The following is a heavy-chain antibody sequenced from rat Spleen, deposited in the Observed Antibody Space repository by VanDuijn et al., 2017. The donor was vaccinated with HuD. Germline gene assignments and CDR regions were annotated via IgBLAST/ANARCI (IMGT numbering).Heavy chain of an antibody. V-gene: IGHV5S13*01. CDR2: ISSGGGFT. CDR1: GLTFSDYG. CDR3: TKVLSGSFDY. D-gene: IGHD5-1*01. Sequence: EVQLVESGGGLVQPGRSMKVSCAASGLTFSDYGMAWVRQVPKKGLEWVASISSGGGFTSYRISVKGRFTISRDDATNTLHLQMDSLRSEDTATYYCTKVLSGSFDYWGQGVMVTVSS. J-gene: IGHJ2*01.